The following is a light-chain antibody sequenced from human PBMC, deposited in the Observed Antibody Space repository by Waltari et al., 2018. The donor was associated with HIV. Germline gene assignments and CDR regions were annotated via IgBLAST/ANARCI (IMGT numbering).Light chain of an antibody. CDR1: RPNIGSNS. CDR2: RNN. V-gene: IGLV1-47*01. J-gene: IGLJ3*02. CDR3: AAWDDSLSGFWV. Sequence: QSVLTQPPSASGTPGQRVTISCSGSRPNIGSNSVYWYQQLPGTAPKLLIYRNNQRPSGVPDRFSGSKSGTSASLAISGLRSEDEADYYCAAWDDSLSGFWVFGGGTKLTVL.